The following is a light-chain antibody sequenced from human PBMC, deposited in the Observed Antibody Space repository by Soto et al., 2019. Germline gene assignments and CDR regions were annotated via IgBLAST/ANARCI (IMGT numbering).Light chain of an antibody. Sequence: ENVLTQSPGTLSLSPGERATLSCRASQSVSSSYLAWYQQKPGQAPRLLIYGASSRATGIPDRFSGRGSGTEFTLTISRLEPEDFAVYYCQQYGSSPWTFGQGTEVEIK. J-gene: IGKJ1*01. CDR3: QQYGSSPWT. CDR2: GAS. CDR1: QSVSSSY. V-gene: IGKV3-20*01.